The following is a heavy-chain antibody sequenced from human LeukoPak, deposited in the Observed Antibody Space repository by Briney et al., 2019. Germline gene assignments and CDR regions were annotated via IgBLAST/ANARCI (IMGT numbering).Heavy chain of an antibody. CDR3: ARHAYYDILTGCYDGCYFDY. CDR1: GGSISSYY. D-gene: IGHD3-9*01. J-gene: IGHJ4*02. V-gene: IGHV4-4*09. Sequence: SETLSLTCTVSGGSISSYYWSWIRQPPGKGLEWIGYIYTSGSTNYNPSLKSRVTISVDTSKNQFSLKLSSVTAADTAVYYCARHAYYDILTGCYDGCYFDYGGQGTLVTVSS. CDR2: IYTSGST.